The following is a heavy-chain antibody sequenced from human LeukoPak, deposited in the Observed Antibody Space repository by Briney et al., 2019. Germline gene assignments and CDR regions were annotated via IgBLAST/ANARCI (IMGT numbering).Heavy chain of an antibody. J-gene: IGHJ4*02. Sequence: GGSLRLSCSASGFTFTPYAIHWVRQAPGKGLEYVSAISSDGGSTYYADSVKGRFTISRDNSKNTLYLQMNSLRAEDTAVYYCAKGMGSGSYRFDYWGQGTLVTVSS. CDR1: GFTFTPYA. V-gene: IGHV3-64*04. D-gene: IGHD3-16*02. CDR2: ISSDGGST. CDR3: AKGMGSGSYRFDY.